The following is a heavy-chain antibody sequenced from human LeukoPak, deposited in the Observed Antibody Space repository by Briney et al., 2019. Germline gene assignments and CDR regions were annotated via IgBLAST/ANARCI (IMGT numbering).Heavy chain of an antibody. J-gene: IGHJ3*02. Sequence: SETLSLTCTVSGGFISNYYWSWIRQPPGKGLEWIGYIYSSGSTNYNPSLKSRVTISVDTSKNQFSLKLSSVTAADTAVYYCARHVYSYDAFDIWGQGTMVTVSS. CDR3: ARHVYSYDAFDI. D-gene: IGHD5-18*01. CDR1: GGFISNYY. CDR2: IYSSGST. V-gene: IGHV4-59*08.